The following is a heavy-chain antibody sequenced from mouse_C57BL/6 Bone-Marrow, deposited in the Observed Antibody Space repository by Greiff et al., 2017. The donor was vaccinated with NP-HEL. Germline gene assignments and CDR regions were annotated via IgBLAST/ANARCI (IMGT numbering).Heavy chain of an antibody. CDR1: GVSLTSYG. V-gene: IGHV2-9*01. Sequence: VKLVESGPGLVAPSQSLSITCTVSGVSLTSYGVDWVRQPPGKGLEWLGVIWGGGSTNYNSALMTRLSISKDNSKSQVFLKMHSLQTDDTAMYYCAKQGDGYWYAMDYWGQGTSVTVSS. J-gene: IGHJ4*01. CDR2: IWGGGST. CDR3: AKQGDGYWYAMDY. D-gene: IGHD2-3*01.